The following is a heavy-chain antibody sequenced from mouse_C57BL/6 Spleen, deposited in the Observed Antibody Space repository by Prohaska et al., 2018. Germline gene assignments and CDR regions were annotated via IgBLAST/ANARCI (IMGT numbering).Heavy chain of an antibody. D-gene: IGHD2-3*01. CDR3: VNYDGYSMDY. J-gene: IGHJ2*01. CDR1: GYTFTDYY. Sequence: VQLQQSGPELVKPGASVNISCKASGYTFTDYYMNWVKQSHGKSLEWIGDINPNNGGTSYNQKFKGKATLTVDKSSSTAYMELRSRTSEDSAVYYCVNYDGYSMDYWGQGTTLTVSS. CDR2: INPNNGGT. V-gene: IGHV1-26*01.